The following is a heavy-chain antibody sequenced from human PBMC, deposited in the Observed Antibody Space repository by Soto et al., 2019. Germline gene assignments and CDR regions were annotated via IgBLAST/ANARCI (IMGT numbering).Heavy chain of an antibody. CDR2: IYHSGST. J-gene: IGHJ6*02. Sequence: SETLSLTCAVSGGSISSGGYSWSWIRQPPGEGLEWIGYIYHSGSTYYNPSLKSRVTISVDRSKNQFSLKLSSVTAADTAVYYCARGSLSSSWYYYYGMDVWGQGTTVTVSS. CDR3: ARGSLSSSWYYYYGMDV. CDR1: GGSISSGGYS. V-gene: IGHV4-30-2*01. D-gene: IGHD6-13*01.